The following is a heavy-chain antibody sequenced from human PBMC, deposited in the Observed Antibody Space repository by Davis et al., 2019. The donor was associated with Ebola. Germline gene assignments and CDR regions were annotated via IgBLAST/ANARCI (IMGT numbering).Heavy chain of an antibody. CDR1: GFTFSSYA. Sequence: GSLRLSCAASGFTFSSYAMHWVRQAPGKGLEYVSAISSNGGSTYYANSVKGRFTISRDNSKNTLYLQMNSLRAEDTAVYYCARDFTMVRGVPDYWGQGTLVTVSS. J-gene: IGHJ4*02. CDR3: ARDFTMVRGVPDY. D-gene: IGHD3-10*01. V-gene: IGHV3-64*01. CDR2: ISSNGGST.